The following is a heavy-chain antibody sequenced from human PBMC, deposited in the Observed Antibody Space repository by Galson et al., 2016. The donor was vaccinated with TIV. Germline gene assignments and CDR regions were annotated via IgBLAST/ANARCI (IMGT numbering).Heavy chain of an antibody. CDR1: GFTFDDYG. V-gene: IGHV3-20*04. CDR2: INWNGAAT. CDR3: ARITVGGIWNAIDI. Sequence: SLRLSCAASGFTFDDYGMSWVRQVPGKGLEWVPDINWNGAATGYADSVQGRFTISRDNAKKSVHLQMNSLRVEDTAFYYCARITVGGIWNAIDIWGQGTTVTVSS. J-gene: IGHJ3*02. D-gene: IGHD3-3*01.